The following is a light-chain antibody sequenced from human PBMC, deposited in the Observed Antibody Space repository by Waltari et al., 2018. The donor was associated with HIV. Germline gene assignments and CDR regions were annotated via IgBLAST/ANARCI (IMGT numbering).Light chain of an antibody. CDR3: ASYGDTNRVL. J-gene: IGLJ6*01. Sequence: QSALRQPPSASGSLGQSVTIYCTGTSSDVGGYESVSWYQHHPDKAPKLIIYEFNKRPSGVPDRFSGSKSDNTASLTVAGLQDDDEAHYYCASYGDTNRVLFGGGTRVTVL. CDR1: SSDVGGYES. V-gene: IGLV2-8*01. CDR2: EFN.